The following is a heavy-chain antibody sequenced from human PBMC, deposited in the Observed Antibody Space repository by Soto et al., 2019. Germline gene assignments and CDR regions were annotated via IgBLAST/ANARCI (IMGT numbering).Heavy chain of an antibody. J-gene: IGHJ6*03. CDR2: IKQDGSEK. V-gene: IGHV3-7*01. Sequence: GGSLRLSCAASGFTFSSYWMSWVRQAPGKGLEWVANIKQDGSEKYYVDSVKGRFTISRDNAKNSLYLQMNSLRAEDTAVYYCARDMWHLVRDYYYYMDVWGKGTTVTVSS. CDR1: GFTFSSYW. CDR3: ARDMWHLVRDYYYYMDV. D-gene: IGHD6-13*01.